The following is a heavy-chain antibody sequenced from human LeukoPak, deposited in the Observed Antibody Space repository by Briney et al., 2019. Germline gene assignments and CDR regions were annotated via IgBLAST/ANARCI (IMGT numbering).Heavy chain of an antibody. Sequence: HGESLKISGKGSGYSFTSYWSGGVRQMRGKGLEWMGIIYPGDSDTRYSPSFQGQVTISADKSITTAYLQWSSLKDSDTAMYYCAAVTGYSSSSPPPFDYWGQGTLVTVSS. CDR2: IYPGDSDT. CDR3: AAVTGYSSSSPPPFDY. J-gene: IGHJ4*02. V-gene: IGHV5-51*01. CDR1: GYSFTSYW. D-gene: IGHD6-13*01.